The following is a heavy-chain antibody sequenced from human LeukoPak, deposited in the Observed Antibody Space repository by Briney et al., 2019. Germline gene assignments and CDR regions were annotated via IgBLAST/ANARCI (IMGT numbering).Heavy chain of an antibody. V-gene: IGHV1-69*05. Sequence: SVKVSCKASGGTFSSYAISWVRQAPGQGLEWMGGIIPIFGTANYAQKFQGRVTITTDESTSTAYMELSSLRSEDTAVYYCAREKYGLDAFDIWGQGTVVTVSS. CDR1: GGTFSSYA. CDR3: AREKYGLDAFDI. CDR2: IIPIFGTA. D-gene: IGHD4-17*01. J-gene: IGHJ3*02.